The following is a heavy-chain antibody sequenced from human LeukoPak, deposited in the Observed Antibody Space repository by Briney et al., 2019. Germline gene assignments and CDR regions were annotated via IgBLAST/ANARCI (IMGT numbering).Heavy chain of an antibody. J-gene: IGHJ5*02. Sequence: GGSLRLSCAASGFTFSSYIMNWVRQAPGKGLEWVSYISSRGGTIYYADSVKGRFTVSRDNAKNTLYLQMNSLRAEDTAVYYCARDPYNWNANWLDPWGQGTLVTVSS. D-gene: IGHD1-1*01. CDR1: GFTFSSYI. CDR3: ARDPYNWNANWLDP. CDR2: ISSRGGTI. V-gene: IGHV3-48*04.